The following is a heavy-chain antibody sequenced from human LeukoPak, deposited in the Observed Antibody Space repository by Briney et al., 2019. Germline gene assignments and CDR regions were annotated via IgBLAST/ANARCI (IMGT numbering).Heavy chain of an antibody. Sequence: SETLSLTCILSGVSVSDGRYYWTSVSQHPGKCLESLGYKYYSGSTKYTPSLKSRLTISIDTSKNQFSLQLNSVTPADTATYYCATPYCSGISCLDVFNMWGQGTRVTASS. D-gene: IGHD2-2*01. V-gene: IGHV4-31*03. CDR2: KYYSGST. J-gene: IGHJ3*02. CDR1: GVSVSDGRYY. CDR3: ATPYCSGISCLDVFNM.